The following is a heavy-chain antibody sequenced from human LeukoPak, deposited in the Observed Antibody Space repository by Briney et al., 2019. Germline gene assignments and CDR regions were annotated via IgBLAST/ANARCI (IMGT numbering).Heavy chain of an antibody. Sequence: GGSLRLSCAASGFTFSSYWMSWVRQAPGKGLEWVANIKQDGSEKYYVDSVKGRFTISRDNAKNSLYLQMNSLRAEDTAVYYCARGGNDFWSGYYIGFDYWGQGTLVTVSS. D-gene: IGHD3-3*01. CDR2: IKQDGSEK. J-gene: IGHJ4*02. CDR3: ARGGNDFWSGYYIGFDY. V-gene: IGHV3-7*01. CDR1: GFTFSSYW.